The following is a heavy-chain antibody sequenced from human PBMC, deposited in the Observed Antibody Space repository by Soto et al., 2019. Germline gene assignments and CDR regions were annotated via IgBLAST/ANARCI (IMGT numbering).Heavy chain of an antibody. CDR1: GFTFSSYA. D-gene: IGHD4-17*01. CDR3: ARRGYGDYLDAFDI. Sequence: QVQLVESGGGVVQPGRSLRLSCAASGFTFSSYAMHWVRQAPGKGLEWVAVISHDGSNKYYADSVKGRFTISRDNSKNTLYLQMNSLRAEDTAVYYCARRGYGDYLDAFDIWGQGTMVTVSS. CDR2: ISHDGSNK. J-gene: IGHJ3*02. V-gene: IGHV3-30-3*01.